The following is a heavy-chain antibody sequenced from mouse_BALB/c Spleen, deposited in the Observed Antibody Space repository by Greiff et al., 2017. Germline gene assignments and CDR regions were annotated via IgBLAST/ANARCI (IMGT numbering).Heavy chain of an antibody. CDR2: ISSGSSTI. V-gene: IGHV5-17*02. CDR1: GFTFSSFG. CDR3: ATGITGYAMDY. Sequence: EVQGVESGGGLVQPGGSRKLSCAASGFTFSSFGMHWVRQAPEKGLEWVAYISSGSSTIYYADTVKGRFTISRDNPKNTLFLQMTSLRSEDTAMYYCATGITGYAMDYWGQGTSDTVSS. D-gene: IGHD2-4*01. J-gene: IGHJ4*01.